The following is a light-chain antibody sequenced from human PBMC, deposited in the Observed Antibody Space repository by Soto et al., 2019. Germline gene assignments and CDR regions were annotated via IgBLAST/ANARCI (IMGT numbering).Light chain of an antibody. J-gene: IGKJ5*01. V-gene: IGKV3-20*01. CDR1: QSVSSSY. Sequence: DIVLTQSPGTLSLSPGERATLSCRASQSVSSSYLAWYQQKPGQAPRLLIYGASSRATGIPDRFSGSGSGTHFTLTISILEPNDCTVYYCQPGITLGQGTRLEIK. CDR3: QPGIT. CDR2: GAS.